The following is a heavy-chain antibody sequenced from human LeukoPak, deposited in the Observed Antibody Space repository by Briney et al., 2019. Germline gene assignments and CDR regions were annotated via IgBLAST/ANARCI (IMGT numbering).Heavy chain of an antibody. CDR3: ASIITLMDVVFS. Sequence: TGGSLRLSCAASGFTFSDCAMSWVRQAPGKGLEWVSTIGNSGTTTYYADSVKGRFTISRDNSKNTLYLQMNSLRAEDTAVYYCASIITLMDVVFSWGQGTLVTVSS. D-gene: IGHD3-22*01. V-gene: IGHV3-23*01. CDR1: GFTFSDCA. CDR2: IGNSGTTT. J-gene: IGHJ1*01.